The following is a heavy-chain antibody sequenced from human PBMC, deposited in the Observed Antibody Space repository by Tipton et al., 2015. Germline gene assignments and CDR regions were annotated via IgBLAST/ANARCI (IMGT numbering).Heavy chain of an antibody. D-gene: IGHD1-14*01. CDR3: ATGTSRFDP. CDR1: DGSISSYY. V-gene: IGHV4-59*01. CDR2: IYYSGTT. J-gene: IGHJ5*02. Sequence: SLTCTVSDGSISSYYWSWIRQSPGKGLEWIGNIYYSGTTNYNPSFKSRVTISVDTSKIQFSLKLSSVTAADTAVYYCATGTSRFDPWGQGTLVTVSS.